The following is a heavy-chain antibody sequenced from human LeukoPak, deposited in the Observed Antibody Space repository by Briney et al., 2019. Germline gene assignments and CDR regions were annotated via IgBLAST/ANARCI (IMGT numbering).Heavy chain of an antibody. CDR3: AKGGDYYDNSDFVV. Sequence: PGGSLRLSCAASGFTFSSYSMSWVRQAPGKGLEWVSTFGGSGGTTHYAESVKGRFTISRDNSKNSLYLQMNSLRAEDTAVYYCAKGGDYYDNSDFVVWGQGTTVIVSS. CDR2: FGGSGGTT. V-gene: IGHV3-23*01. CDR1: GFTFSSYS. D-gene: IGHD3-22*01. J-gene: IGHJ6*02.